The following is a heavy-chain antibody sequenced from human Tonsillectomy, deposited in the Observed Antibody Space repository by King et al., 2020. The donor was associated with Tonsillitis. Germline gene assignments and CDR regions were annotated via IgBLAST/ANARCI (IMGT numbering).Heavy chain of an antibody. CDR1: GYSFTNYW. D-gene: IGHD3-16*01. Sequence: VQLVESGAEMKKPGESLKISCKGSGYSFTNYWIGWVRQMPGKGLEWMGMIYPGDSDNRDTPSFEGHVTISADNSISTAYLQWSSLGASDTAMYYCARQGGGDDRPYWGQGTLVTVSS. CDR3: ARQGGGDDRPY. J-gene: IGHJ4*02. V-gene: IGHV5-51*01. CDR2: IYPGDSDN.